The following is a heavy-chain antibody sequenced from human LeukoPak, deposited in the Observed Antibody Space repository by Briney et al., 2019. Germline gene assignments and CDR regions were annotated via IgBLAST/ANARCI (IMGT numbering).Heavy chain of an antibody. V-gene: IGHV1-2*02. CDR2: INPNSGGT. CDR1: GYTFTSYY. Sequence: ASVKVSCKASGYTFTSYYMHWVRQAPGQGLEWMGWINPNSGGTNYAQKFQGRVTMTRDTSISTAYMELSRLRSDNTAVYYCAREVSSSRGNWFDPWGQGTLVTVSS. CDR3: AREVSSSRGNWFDP. J-gene: IGHJ5*02. D-gene: IGHD6-6*01.